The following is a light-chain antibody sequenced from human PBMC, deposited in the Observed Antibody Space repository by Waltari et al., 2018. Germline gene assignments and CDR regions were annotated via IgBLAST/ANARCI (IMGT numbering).Light chain of an antibody. CDR3: QQYHTTPRT. Sequence: DIVMTQSPDSLAVSLGERATINCKSSQSVLYSSNNKNYLAWYQQKPGQPPKLLIYWASTRGAGVPDRFSGSGSGRDFTLTISSLQAEDVAVYYCQQYHTTPRTFGQGTKVEIK. V-gene: IGKV4-1*01. CDR1: QSVLYSSNNKNY. J-gene: IGKJ1*01. CDR2: WAS.